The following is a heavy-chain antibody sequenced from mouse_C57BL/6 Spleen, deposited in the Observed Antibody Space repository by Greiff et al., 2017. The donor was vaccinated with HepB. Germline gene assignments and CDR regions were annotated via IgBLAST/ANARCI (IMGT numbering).Heavy chain of an antibody. J-gene: IGHJ3*01. CDR1: GYTFTSYW. Sequence: QVHVKQSGAELVRPGSSVKLSCKASGYTFTSYWMHWVKQRPIQGLEWIGNIDPSDSETHYNQKFKDKATLTVDKSSSTAYIQLSSLTSEDSAVYYCARSGGSITTVDPSWFAYWGQGTLVTVSA. CDR2: IDPSDSET. V-gene: IGHV1-52*01. CDR3: ARSGGSITTVDPSWFAY. D-gene: IGHD1-1*01.